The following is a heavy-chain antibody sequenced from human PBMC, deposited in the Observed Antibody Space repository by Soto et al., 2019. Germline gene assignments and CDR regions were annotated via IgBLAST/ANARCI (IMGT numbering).Heavy chain of an antibody. Sequence: SQTLSLTCAISGDSVSSNSAAWNWIRQSPSRGLEWLGRTYYRSKWYNDYAVSVKSRITINPDTSKNQFSLKLSSVTAADTAVYYCARRYGSAFDIWGQGTMVTVS. V-gene: IGHV6-1*01. J-gene: IGHJ3*02. D-gene: IGHD3-10*01. CDR3: ARRYGSAFDI. CDR1: GDSVSSNSAA. CDR2: TYYRSKWYN.